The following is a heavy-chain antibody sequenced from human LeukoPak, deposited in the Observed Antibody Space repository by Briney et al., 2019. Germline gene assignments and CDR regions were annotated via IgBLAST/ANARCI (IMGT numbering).Heavy chain of an antibody. V-gene: IGHV1-18*01. Sequence: ASVKVSCKASGYTFTSYGISWVRQAPGQGLEWMGWISAYNGNTNYAQKLQGRVTMTTDTSTSTAYMELRSLRSDDTAVYYCARLCIAPAGMEGVWFDPWGQGTLVTVSS. CDR3: ARLCIAPAGMEGVWFDP. J-gene: IGHJ5*02. CDR2: ISAYNGNT. D-gene: IGHD6-13*01. CDR1: GYTFTSYG.